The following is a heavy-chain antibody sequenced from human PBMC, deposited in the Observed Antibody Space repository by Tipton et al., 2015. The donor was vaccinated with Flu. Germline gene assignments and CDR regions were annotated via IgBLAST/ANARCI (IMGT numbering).Heavy chain of an antibody. V-gene: IGHV3-7*03. D-gene: IGHD2-2*01. CDR1: GFTFSTYW. CDR3: VRNRVVVSASDTFDI. Sequence: GSLRLSCAASGFTFSTYWMSWVRQAPGKGLEWVATIKQDESEKYYVGSVMGRFTFSRDNAKNSLYLQMNSLRPEDTAIYYCVRNRVVVSASDTFDIWGQGTMVTVSS. CDR2: IKQDESEK. J-gene: IGHJ3*02.